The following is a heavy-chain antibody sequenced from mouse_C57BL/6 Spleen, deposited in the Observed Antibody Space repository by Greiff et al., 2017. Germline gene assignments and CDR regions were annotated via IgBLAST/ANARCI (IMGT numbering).Heavy chain of an antibody. D-gene: IGHD2-3*01. CDR2: ISSGSSTI. V-gene: IGHV5-17*01. Sequence: EVQLQESGGGLVKPGGSLKLSCAASGFTFSDYGMHWVRQAPEKGLEWVAYISSGSSTIYYADTVKGRFTISRDNAKNTLFLQMTSLRSEDTAMYYCARQGDDGNYSYAMDYWGQGTSVTVSS. CDR1: GFTFSDYG. J-gene: IGHJ4*01. CDR3: ARQGDDGNYSYAMDY.